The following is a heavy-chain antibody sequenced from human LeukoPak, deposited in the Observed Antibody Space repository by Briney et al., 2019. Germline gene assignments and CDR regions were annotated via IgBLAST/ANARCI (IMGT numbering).Heavy chain of an antibody. Sequence: SVKVSCKASGYTFTSYGISWVRQAPGQGLEWMGGIIPIFGTANYAQKFQGRVTITADESTSTAYMELSSLRSEDTAVYYCARDIRYPGAFDIWGQGTMVTVSS. CDR3: ARDIRYPGAFDI. J-gene: IGHJ3*02. CDR1: GYTFTSYG. D-gene: IGHD3-9*01. CDR2: IIPIFGTA. V-gene: IGHV1-69*13.